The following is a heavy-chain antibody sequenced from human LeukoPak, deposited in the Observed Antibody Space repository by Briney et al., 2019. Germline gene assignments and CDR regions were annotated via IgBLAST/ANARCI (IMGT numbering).Heavy chain of an antibody. V-gene: IGHV1-69*13. CDR2: IIPIFGTA. Sequence: GASVKVSCKASGYTFTSYDINWVRQAPGQGLEWMGGIIPIFGTANYAQKFQGRVTITADESTSTAYMELSSLRSEDTAVYYCARGEAPFGGVKPTNFDYWGQGTLVTVSS. D-gene: IGHD3-16*01. CDR3: ARGEAPFGGVKPTNFDY. CDR1: GYTFTSYD. J-gene: IGHJ4*02.